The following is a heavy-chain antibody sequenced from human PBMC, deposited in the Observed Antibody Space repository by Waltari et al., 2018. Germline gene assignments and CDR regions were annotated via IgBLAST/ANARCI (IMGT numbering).Heavy chain of an antibody. D-gene: IGHD4-4*01. Sequence: EVQLLESGGGLVQPGGSLRLSCAASGFTFSSYAMSWVRQAPGKGLEWLEALSGSGGSTYYADSVKGRFTISIDNSKNTLYLQMNSLRAEDTAVYYCAKDQRATVLDAFDIWGQGTMVTVSS. CDR1: GFTFSSYA. J-gene: IGHJ3*02. CDR3: AKDQRATVLDAFDI. CDR2: LSGSGGST. V-gene: IGHV3-23*01.